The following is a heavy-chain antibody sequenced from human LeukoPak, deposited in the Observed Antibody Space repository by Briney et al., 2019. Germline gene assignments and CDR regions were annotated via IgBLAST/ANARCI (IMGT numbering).Heavy chain of an antibody. V-gene: IGHV4-39*07. CDR3: ARGRRHYDILTGYPVYNWFDP. CDR1: GGSISSSSYY. D-gene: IGHD3-9*01. CDR2: IYYSGST. Sequence: SETLSLTCTVSGGSISSSSYYWGWIRQPPGKGLEWIGSIYYSGSTYYNPSLKSRVTISVDTSKNQFSLKLSSVTAADTAVYYCARGRRHYDILTGYPVYNWFDPWGQGTLVTVSS. J-gene: IGHJ5*02.